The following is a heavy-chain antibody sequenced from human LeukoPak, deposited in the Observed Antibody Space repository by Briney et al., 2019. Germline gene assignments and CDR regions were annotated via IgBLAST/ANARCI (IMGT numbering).Heavy chain of an antibody. CDR3: ARAGGCSSTSCHAGWFDP. V-gene: IGHV1-2*06. CDR2: INPNSGGT. J-gene: IGHJ5*02. Sequence: ASVKVSCKASGYTFTGYYMHWVRQAPGQGLEWMGRINPNSGGTNYAQKFQGRVTMTRDTSISTAYMELSRLRSDDTAVYYCARAGGCSSTSCHAGWFDPWGQGTLVTVCS. CDR1: GYTFTGYY. D-gene: IGHD2-2*01.